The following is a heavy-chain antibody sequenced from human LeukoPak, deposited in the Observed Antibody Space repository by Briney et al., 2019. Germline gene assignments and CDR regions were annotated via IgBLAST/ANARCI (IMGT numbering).Heavy chain of an antibody. J-gene: IGHJ4*02. CDR1: GFTFSSYA. CDR3: AKRDIVARGYFDY. Sequence: GGSLILSCAASGFTFSSYAMSWVRQAPGKGLEWVSAISGSGGSTYYADSVKGRFTISRDNSKNTLYLQMNSLRAEDTAVYYCAKRDIVARGYFDYWGQGTLVTVSS. CDR2: ISGSGGST. V-gene: IGHV3-23*01. D-gene: IGHD5-12*01.